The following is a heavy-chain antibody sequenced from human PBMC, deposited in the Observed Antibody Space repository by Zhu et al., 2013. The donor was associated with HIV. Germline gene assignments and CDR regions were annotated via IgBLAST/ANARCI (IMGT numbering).Heavy chain of an antibody. V-gene: IGHV1-2*02. D-gene: IGHD1-26*01. CDR3: AREWEGXSYFDY. CDR1: GYTFTANY. Sequence: QVQLLQSGAEVKKPGASVKVSCKTSGYTFTANYLHWARLAPGQGLEWMGWIYPKDGDTKYAEKFQGRVSMTRDTSINTAYMELSRLRSDDTAVYYCAREWEGXSYFDYWGQGTLVTVSS. J-gene: IGHJ4*02. CDR2: IYPKDGDT.